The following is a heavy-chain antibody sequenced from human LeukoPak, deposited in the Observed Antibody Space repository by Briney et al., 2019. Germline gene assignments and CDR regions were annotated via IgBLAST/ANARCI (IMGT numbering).Heavy chain of an antibody. CDR3: ARDYGADYN. D-gene: IGHD4-11*01. V-gene: IGHV1-2*02. J-gene: IGHJ1*01. Sequence: ASVKVSCKASGYPFTSYYIHWVRQAPGQGLEWMGWINPNTGDTNYAQNFQGSVTMTRDTSITTAYMELSRLRSDDTAVYYCARDYGADYNWGQGTLVTVSS. CDR2: INPNTGDT. CDR1: GYPFTSYY.